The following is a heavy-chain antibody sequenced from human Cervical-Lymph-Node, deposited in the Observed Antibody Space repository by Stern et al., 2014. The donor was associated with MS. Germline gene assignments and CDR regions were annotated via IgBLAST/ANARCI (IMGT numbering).Heavy chain of an antibody. D-gene: IGHD6-6*01. V-gene: IGHV4-59*08. CDR3: ARLSKQLDSYLYYYYGMDV. CDR2: IYYSGST. CDR1: GGSISSYY. J-gene: IGHJ6*02. Sequence: VQLEESGPGLVKPSETLSLTCTVSGGSISSYYWSWIRQPPGKGLEWIGYIYYSGSTNYNPSLKSRVTISVDTSQNQFSLKLTSVTAADTAVYYCARLSKQLDSYLYYYYGMDVWGQGTTVTVSS.